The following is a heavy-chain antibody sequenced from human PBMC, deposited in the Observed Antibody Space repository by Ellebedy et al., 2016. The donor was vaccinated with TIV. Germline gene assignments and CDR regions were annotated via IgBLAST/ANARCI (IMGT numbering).Heavy chain of an antibody. Sequence: GGSLRLXCAASGFTFSNYWMYWVRQAPGKGLVWVSRINKDGSSTNYADSAKGRFTISRDNAKNTLFLQMNSLRAEDTAVYYCARCCPNCSGGSFYSYYHFNYMDVWGKGTTVTVSS. J-gene: IGHJ6*03. D-gene: IGHD2-15*01. CDR1: GFTFSNYW. CDR3: ARCCPNCSGGSFYSYYHFNYMDV. V-gene: IGHV3-74*01. CDR2: INKDGSST.